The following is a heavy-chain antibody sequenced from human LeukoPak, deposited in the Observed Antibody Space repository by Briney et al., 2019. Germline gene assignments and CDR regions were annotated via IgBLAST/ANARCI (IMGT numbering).Heavy chain of an antibody. D-gene: IGHD4-23*01. V-gene: IGHV4-39*01. J-gene: IGHJ3*02. CDR1: GGSISSSTYY. Sequence: SSETLSLTCTVSGGSISSSTYYWGWIRQPPGKGLEWIGSIFYSGSTYYNPSLKSRFTISVDTSKNQFSLKLSSVTAADTAVYYGARGDDYGGDAFDIWGKGTMVTVSS. CDR2: IFYSGST. CDR3: ARGDDYGGDAFDI.